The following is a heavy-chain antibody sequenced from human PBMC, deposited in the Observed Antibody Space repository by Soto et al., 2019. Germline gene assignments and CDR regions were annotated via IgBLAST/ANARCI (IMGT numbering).Heavy chain of an antibody. CDR3: AKVKVWYSSGRMETNWFDP. V-gene: IGHV1-18*01. D-gene: IGHD6-19*01. J-gene: IGHJ5*02. CDR1: GYTFTSYG. CDR2: ISAYNGNT. Sequence: GASVKVSCKASGYTFTSYGISWVRQAPGQGLEWMGWISAYNGNTNYAQKLQGRVTMTTDTSTSTAYMELRSLRAEDTAVYYCAKVKVWYSSGRMETNWFDPWGQGTLVTVSS.